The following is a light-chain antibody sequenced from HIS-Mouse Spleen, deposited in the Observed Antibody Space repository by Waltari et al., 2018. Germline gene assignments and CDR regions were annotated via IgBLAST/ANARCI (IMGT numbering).Light chain of an antibody. CDR1: ALPKQY. Sequence: SYELTQPPSVSVSPGQTARITCSGDALPKQYAYWYQQKPGQAPVLVIYKDSERPSGNPGVFVGPGSGKTGQLTISGVQAEEGADYYCQSADSSGTYQDVVFGGGTKLTVL. V-gene: IGLV3-25*02. CDR2: KDS. J-gene: IGLJ2*01. CDR3: QSADSSGTYQDVV.